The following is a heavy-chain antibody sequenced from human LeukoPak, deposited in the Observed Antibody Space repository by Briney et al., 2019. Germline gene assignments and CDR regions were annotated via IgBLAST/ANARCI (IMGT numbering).Heavy chain of an antibody. D-gene: IGHD3-22*01. CDR3: ARGIQEDYYDSSGYYYSWFDP. J-gene: IGHJ5*02. V-gene: IGHV4-30-2*01. CDR2: LYHSGST. CDR1: GGSISSGGYA. Sequence: SQTLSLTCAVSGGSISSGGYAWSWIRQPPGKGLEWIGYLYHSGSTYYNPSLKSRVTISVDRSKNQFSLKLSSVTAADTAVYYCARGIQEDYYDSSGYYYSWFDPWGQGTLVTVSS.